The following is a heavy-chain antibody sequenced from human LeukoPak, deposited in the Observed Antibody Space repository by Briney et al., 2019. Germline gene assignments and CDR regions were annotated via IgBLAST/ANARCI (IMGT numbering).Heavy chain of an antibody. V-gene: IGHV3-30-3*01. Sequence: PGGSLRLSCAASGFTFSSYAMHWVRQAPGKGLEWVAVISYDGSNKYYADSVKGRFTISRDNSKSTLYLQMNSLRAEDTAVYYCARDRGKYTGNYHFDYWGQGTLVTVSS. CDR3: ARDRGKYTGNYHFDY. CDR2: ISYDGSNK. CDR1: GFTFSSYA. J-gene: IGHJ4*02. D-gene: IGHD1-26*01.